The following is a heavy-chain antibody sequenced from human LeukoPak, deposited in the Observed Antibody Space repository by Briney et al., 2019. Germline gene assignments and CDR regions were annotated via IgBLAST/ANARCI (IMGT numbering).Heavy chain of an antibody. D-gene: IGHD6-19*01. CDR3: ARTSVHDAFDI. Sequence: PSETLSLTCAVYGGSFSGYYWNWIRQPPGKGLEWIGEINHSGSTNYNPSLKSRVTISVDTSKNQFPLKLSSVTAADTAVYYCARTSVHDAFDIWGQGTMVTVSS. CDR2: INHSGST. CDR1: GGSFSGYY. J-gene: IGHJ3*02. V-gene: IGHV4-34*01.